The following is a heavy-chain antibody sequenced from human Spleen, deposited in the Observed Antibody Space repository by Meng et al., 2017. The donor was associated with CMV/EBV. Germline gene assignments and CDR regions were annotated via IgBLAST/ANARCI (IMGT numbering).Heavy chain of an antibody. J-gene: IGHJ3*02. CDR3: ARVIFGVVIGAFDI. D-gene: IGHD3-3*01. V-gene: IGHV3-48*04. CDR2: ISFSSTSI. Sequence: GESLKISCVASGFTFSTYTMNWVRQAPGKGLEWVSYISFSSTSIYYADSVKGRFTVSRDNAKNSLYLQMNSLRAEDTAVYYCARVIFGVVIGAFDIWGQGTMVTVSS. CDR1: GFTFSTYT.